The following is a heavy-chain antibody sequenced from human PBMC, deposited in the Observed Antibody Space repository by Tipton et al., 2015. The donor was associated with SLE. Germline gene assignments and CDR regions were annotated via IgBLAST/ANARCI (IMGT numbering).Heavy chain of an antibody. Sequence: TLSLTCTVSGGSISSYYWSWIRQPPGKGLEWIGYIYYSGSTNYNPSLKSRVTISVDTSKNQFSLKLSSVTAADTAVYYCARGEGAVAECYFDYWGQGTLVTVSS. D-gene: IGHD6-19*01. V-gene: IGHV4-59*01. CDR1: GGSISSYY. CDR3: ARGEGAVAECYFDY. J-gene: IGHJ4*02. CDR2: IYYSGST.